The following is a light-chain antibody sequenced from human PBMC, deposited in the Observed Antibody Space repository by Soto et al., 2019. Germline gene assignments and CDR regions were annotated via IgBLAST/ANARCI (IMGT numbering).Light chain of an antibody. J-gene: IGLJ1*01. CDR3: SSYGGRSNV. Sequence: QSVLTQPPSASGSPGQSVAISCTGTSSDVGGYNYVSWYQQHPGKAPKLMIYEVNKRPSGVSDRFSGSKSGNTASLTVSGLQAEDDADYYCSSYGGRSNVFGNRTRSP. V-gene: IGLV2-8*01. CDR2: EVN. CDR1: SSDVGGYNY.